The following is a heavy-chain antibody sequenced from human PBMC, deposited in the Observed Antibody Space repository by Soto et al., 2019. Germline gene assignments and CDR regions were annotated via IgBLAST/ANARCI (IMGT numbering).Heavy chain of an antibody. CDR3: ARNTYYDILSSLDV. CDR1: EGNISDLD. Sequence: PSETHSLTNTVSEGNISDLDCRWIRKHPGKGLEWIGHVYYAGSTNYNPSLKSRVTISVDTSENQFSLRLSSVTAADTAVYYCARNTYYDILSSLDVWGQGTSVTVSS. V-gene: IGHV4-59*11. J-gene: IGHJ6*02. CDR2: VYYAGST. D-gene: IGHD3-9*01.